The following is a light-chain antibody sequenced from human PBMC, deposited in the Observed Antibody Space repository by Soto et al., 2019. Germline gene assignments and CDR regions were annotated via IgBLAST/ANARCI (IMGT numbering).Light chain of an antibody. V-gene: IGLV2-14*01. J-gene: IGLJ1*01. CDR2: DVT. CDR1: SSDVGDNNY. Sequence: QSALPQPASVSGSPGQSITISCTGTSSDVGDNNYVSWYQQHPGKAPKLMIYDVTHRPSGISNRFSGSKSGNTASLTISGLQAEDEADYYCISYTSSSTLYVFGSGTQLTVL. CDR3: ISYTSSSTLYV.